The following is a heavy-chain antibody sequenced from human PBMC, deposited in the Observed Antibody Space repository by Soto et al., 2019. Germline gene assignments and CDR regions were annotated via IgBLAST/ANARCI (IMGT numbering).Heavy chain of an antibody. CDR3: ARDRDIAATIRAFDI. CDR1: GGTFSSYA. Sequence: ASVKVSCKASGGTFSSYAISWVRQAPGQGLEWMGGIIPIFGTANYAQKFQGRVTITADESTSTAYMELSSLRSEDTAVYYCARDRDIAATIRAFDIWGQGTMVTVSS. CDR2: IIPIFGTA. V-gene: IGHV1-69*13. D-gene: IGHD5-12*01. J-gene: IGHJ3*02.